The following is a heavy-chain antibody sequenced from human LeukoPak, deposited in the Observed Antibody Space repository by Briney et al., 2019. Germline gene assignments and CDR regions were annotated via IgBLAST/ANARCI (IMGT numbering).Heavy chain of an antibody. CDR3: ARRYDILTGCMDV. CDR1: GYNFPKSW. CDR2: IYPDDSRT. Sequence: GESLKISCRASGYNFPKSWIGWVRQMPGKGLEWVAIIYPDDSRTNYSPSFQGQVTISADKSISTAYLQWSSLKASDTAMYYCARRYDILTGCMDVWGQGTTVTVSS. D-gene: IGHD3-9*01. J-gene: IGHJ6*02. V-gene: IGHV5-51*01.